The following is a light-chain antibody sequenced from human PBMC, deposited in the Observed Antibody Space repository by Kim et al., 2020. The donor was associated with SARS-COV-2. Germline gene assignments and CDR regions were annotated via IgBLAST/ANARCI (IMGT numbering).Light chain of an antibody. CDR1: QSVSSSY. J-gene: IGKJ4*01. V-gene: IGKV3-20*01. CDR3: QHYGTSLT. Sequence: GERATLACRASQSVSSSYVAWYQQQPGPAPRLLYYDASSRAPGIPVRCSGSGSRTDFTLTISRLGPECFAVYYCQHYGTSLTLGGGTKVDIK. CDR2: DAS.